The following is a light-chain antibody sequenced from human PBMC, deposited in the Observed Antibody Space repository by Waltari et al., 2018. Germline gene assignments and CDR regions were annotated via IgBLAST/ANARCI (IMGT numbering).Light chain of an antibody. CDR2: RAS. CDR1: QSIDKW. J-gene: IGKJ3*01. V-gene: IGKV1-5*03. CDR3: QQYSSYPLT. Sequence: DIQMTQSPSTLSASVGDRVTITCRASQSIDKWLSCYQQKPGKAPKVLIYRASNLEGGVPSRFSGSGSGTEFTLTISSLQPDDFGTFYCQQYSSYPLTFGPGTKVDFK.